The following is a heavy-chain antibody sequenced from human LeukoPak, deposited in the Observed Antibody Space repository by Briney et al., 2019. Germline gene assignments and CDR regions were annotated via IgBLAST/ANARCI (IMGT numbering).Heavy chain of an antibody. Sequence: GGSLRLSCAASGFTFSSYAMNWVRQAPGKGLEWVSAISGSGGNTYYADSVTGRFTISRDNSKNTLYLQMNSLRAEDTAVYYCAEPEGGYYDIRPDWGQGTLVTVSS. J-gene: IGHJ4*02. D-gene: IGHD3-22*01. CDR1: GFTFSSYA. CDR2: ISGSGGNT. CDR3: AEPEGGYYDIRPD. V-gene: IGHV3-23*01.